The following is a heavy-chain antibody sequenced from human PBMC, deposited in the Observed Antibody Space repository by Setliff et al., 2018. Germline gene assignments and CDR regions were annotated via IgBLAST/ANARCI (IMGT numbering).Heavy chain of an antibody. J-gene: IGHJ4*02. Sequence: KPSETLSLTCAVYGGSFSGYYWSWIRQPPGKGLEWIGSIYYSGNTYYNASLKGRVTISGDTSKNQFSLKLTAVTAADTAIYYCARHRAVAGAYYFDFWGQGTLVTVSS. CDR1: GGSFSGYY. V-gene: IGHV4-34*01. CDR2: IYYSGNT. D-gene: IGHD6-19*01. CDR3: ARHRAVAGAYYFDF.